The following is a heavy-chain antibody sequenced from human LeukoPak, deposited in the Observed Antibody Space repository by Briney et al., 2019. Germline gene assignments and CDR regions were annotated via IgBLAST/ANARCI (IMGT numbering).Heavy chain of an antibody. CDR1: GFTLSRNA. J-gene: IGHJ6*02. Sequence: GGSLRLSCAASGFTLSRNAMTWVRQAPGKGLEWVAVTSYDGGKKFYADSVKGRFTISRENPKNILYLEMNSLRTEDTAVYYCARGGYYDILTGYYQTQFYYPMDVWGRGTTVTVSS. CDR3: ARGGYYDILTGYYQTQFYYPMDV. V-gene: IGHV3-30*03. CDR2: TSYDGGKK. D-gene: IGHD3-9*01.